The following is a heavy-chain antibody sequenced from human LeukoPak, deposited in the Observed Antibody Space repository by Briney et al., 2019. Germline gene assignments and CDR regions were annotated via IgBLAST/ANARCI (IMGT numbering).Heavy chain of an antibody. D-gene: IGHD3-10*01. CDR1: GGSISSGGYS. CDR2: IYHSGST. V-gene: IGHV4-30-2*01. J-gene: IGHJ4*02. CDR3: ARGPDYYGSGSPGTD. Sequence: PSETLSLTCAVSGGSISSGGYSWSWIRQPPGKGLEWIGYIYHSGSTYYNLSLKSRVTISVDRSKNQFSLKLSSVTAADTAVYYCARGPDYYGSGSPGTDWGQGTLVTVSS.